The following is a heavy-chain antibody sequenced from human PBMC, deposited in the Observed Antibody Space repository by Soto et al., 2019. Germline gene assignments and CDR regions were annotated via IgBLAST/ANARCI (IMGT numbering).Heavy chain of an antibody. CDR3: ARAGRYYDFWSGYYGGYYYYGMDV. CDR2: INHSGST. V-gene: IGHV4-34*01. CDR1: GGSFSGYY. J-gene: IGHJ6*02. D-gene: IGHD3-3*01. Sequence: ETLSLTCAVYGGSFSGYYWSWIRQPPGKGLEWIGEINHSGSTNYNPSLKSRVTISVDTSKNQFSLKLSSVTAADTAVYYCARAGRYYDFWSGYYGGYYYYGMDVWGQGTTVTVSS.